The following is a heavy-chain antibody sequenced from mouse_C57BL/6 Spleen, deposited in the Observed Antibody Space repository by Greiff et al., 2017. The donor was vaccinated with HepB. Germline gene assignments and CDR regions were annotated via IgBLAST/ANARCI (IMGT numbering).Heavy chain of an antibody. CDR1: GYTFTSYW. D-gene: IGHD1-1*01. CDR2: IDPSDSYT. V-gene: IGHV1-50*01. CDR3: ARKALLLQAY. J-gene: IGHJ3*01. Sequence: QVQLQQPGAELVKPGASVKLSCKASGYTFTSYWMQWVKQRPGQGLEWIGEIDPSDSYTNYNQKFKGKATLTVDTSSSTAYMQLSSLTSEDSAVYYCARKALLLQAYWGQRTLVTVSA.